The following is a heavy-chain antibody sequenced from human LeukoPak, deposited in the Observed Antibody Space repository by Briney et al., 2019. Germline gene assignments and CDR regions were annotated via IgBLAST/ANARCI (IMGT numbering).Heavy chain of an antibody. V-gene: IGHV3-30*02. Sequence: GGSLRLSCAASGFSFVSYGMHWVRQAPGKGLEWVAFIRYDGSNEYFADSVKGRFTLSRDNSKDTLYLQMNSLRPEDTAVYYCAKSAYGSSGYLDYWGQGTLVTVS. CDR2: IRYDGSNE. J-gene: IGHJ4*02. CDR1: GFSFVSYG. CDR3: AKSAYGSSGYLDY. D-gene: IGHD3-22*01.